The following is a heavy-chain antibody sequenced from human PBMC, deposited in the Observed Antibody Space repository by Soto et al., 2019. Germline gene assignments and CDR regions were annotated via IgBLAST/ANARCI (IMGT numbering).Heavy chain of an antibody. V-gene: IGHV4-30-4*01. CDR2: IYYGGST. CDR3: GRRPKSGSFHYYGVDV. Sequence: TLSLNCSVSGASVTRPEHYWTWIRQSPGKGLEWIGYIYYGGSTVYNPSLKSRVTISIDTSKNQFSLNLSSVTATDTAVYYCGRRPKSGSFHYYGVDVWGQGTTVT. J-gene: IGHJ6*02. CDR1: GASVTRPEHY. D-gene: IGHD1-26*01.